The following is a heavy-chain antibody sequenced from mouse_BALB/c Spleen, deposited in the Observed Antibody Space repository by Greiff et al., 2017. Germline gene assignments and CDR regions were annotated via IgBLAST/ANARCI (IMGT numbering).Heavy chain of an antibody. CDR2: ISYSGST. CDR3: ATYYRYDGYFDV. D-gene: IGHD2-14*01. J-gene: IGHJ1*01. V-gene: IGHV3-2*02. Sequence: EVKLMESGPGLVKPSQSLSLTCTVTGYSITSDYAWNWIRQFPGNKLGWMGYISYSGSTSYNPSLKSRISITRDTSKNQFFLQLNSVTTEDTATYYCATYYRYDGYFDVWGAGTTVTVSS. CDR1: GYSITSDYA.